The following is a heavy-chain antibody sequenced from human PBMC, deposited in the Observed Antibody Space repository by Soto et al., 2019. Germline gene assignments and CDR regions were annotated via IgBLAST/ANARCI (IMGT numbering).Heavy chain of an antibody. V-gene: IGHV1-2*04. J-gene: IGHJ5*01. CDR1: GYTFTGSY. D-gene: IGHD6-13*01. Sequence: ASVKGSCKASGYTFTGSYMHWVRQAPGQGLEGMGWINPNSGGKNYAQKFQGWATMTRDTSISTAYMELSRLKSDDTAVYYCARAIKYSSSWYWFASWGQGPLVPGSP. CDR3: ARAIKYSSSWYWFAS. CDR2: INPNSGGK.